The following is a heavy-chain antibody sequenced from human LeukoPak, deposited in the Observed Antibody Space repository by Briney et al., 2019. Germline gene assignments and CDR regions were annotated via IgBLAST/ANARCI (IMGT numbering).Heavy chain of an antibody. CDR2: ISGSGGST. V-gene: IGHV3-23*01. CDR1: GFTFSSYA. J-gene: IGHJ1*01. CDR3: AKDGILWCFQH. D-gene: IGHD2-21*01. Sequence: GGSLRLTCAASGFTFSSYAMSWVRQAPGKGLEWVSAISGSGGSTYYADSVKGRFTISRDNSKNTLYLQMNSLRAEDTAVYYCAKDGILWCFQHWGQGTLVTVSS.